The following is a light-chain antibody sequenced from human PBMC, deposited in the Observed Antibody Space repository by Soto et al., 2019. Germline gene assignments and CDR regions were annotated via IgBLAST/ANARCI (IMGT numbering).Light chain of an antibody. V-gene: IGKV3-20*01. Sequence: DIVLTQSPGTVSLSPGERATLSCRASQSVSSGYLAWYQQKPGQAPRLLIYGVSSRATGIPDRFSGSGSGTDFTLAISRLEPEDFAVYYCQQDGSSPLTFGQGPKVEMK. CDR1: QSVSSGY. CDR3: QQDGSSPLT. J-gene: IGKJ1*01. CDR2: GVS.